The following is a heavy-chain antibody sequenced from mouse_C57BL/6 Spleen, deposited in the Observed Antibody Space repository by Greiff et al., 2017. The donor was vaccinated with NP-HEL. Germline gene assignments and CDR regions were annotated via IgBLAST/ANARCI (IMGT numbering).Heavy chain of an antibody. Sequence: EVQLQQSGPELVKPGASVKISCKASGYTFTDYYMNWVKQSHGKSLEWIGDINPNNGGTSYNQKFKGKVTLTVDKSSSTAYMELRSLTSEDSAVYYCARYDGDAMDYWGQGTSVTVSS. CDR1: GYTFTDYY. CDR2: INPNNGGT. J-gene: IGHJ4*01. CDR3: ARYDGDAMDY. V-gene: IGHV1-26*01. D-gene: IGHD2-3*01.